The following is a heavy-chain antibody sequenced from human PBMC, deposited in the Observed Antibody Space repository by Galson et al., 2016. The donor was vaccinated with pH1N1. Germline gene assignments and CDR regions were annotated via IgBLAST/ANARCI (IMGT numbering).Heavy chain of an antibody. Sequence: SLRLSCAASGFTLSDYYMNWIRETPERGLEWLSSIGSSGNVAYADSVKDRFTISRDNAQNSLLLQMDSLRVDDTALYYCAREWGIGAAGPLDSWGQGALVIVSS. CDR1: GFTLSDYY. D-gene: IGHD6-13*01. CDR2: IGSSGNV. J-gene: IGHJ4*02. CDR3: AREWGIGAAGPLDS. V-gene: IGHV3-11*01.